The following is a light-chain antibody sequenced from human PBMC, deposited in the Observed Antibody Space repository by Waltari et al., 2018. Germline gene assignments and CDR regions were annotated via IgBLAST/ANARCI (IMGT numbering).Light chain of an antibody. J-gene: IGLJ3*02. CDR1: SNNVGYQG. Sequence: QAGLTQPPSVSKALSKTATFPCTGNSNNVGYQGAACLQQHQGHPPKLLSYRNNNRPSGVSERFSASRSGDTASLTITGRQAEDEADYYCTAWDSSLNVWVFGGGTRLTVL. V-gene: IGLV10-54*04. CDR3: TAWDSSLNVWV. CDR2: RNN.